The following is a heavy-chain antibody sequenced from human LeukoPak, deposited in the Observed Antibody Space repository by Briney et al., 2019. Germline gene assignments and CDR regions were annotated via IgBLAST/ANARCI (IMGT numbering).Heavy chain of an antibody. J-gene: IGHJ4*02. CDR3: ARDLRGAVTNYFDY. D-gene: IGHD4-17*01. CDR1: GYTFTGYY. CDR2: IIPIFGTA. V-gene: IGHV1-69*06. Sequence: SVKVSCKASGYTFTGYYMHWVRQAPGQGLEWMGRIIPIFGTANYAQKFQGRVTITADKSTSTAYMELSSLRSEDTAVYYCARDLRGAVTNYFDYWGQGTLVTVSS.